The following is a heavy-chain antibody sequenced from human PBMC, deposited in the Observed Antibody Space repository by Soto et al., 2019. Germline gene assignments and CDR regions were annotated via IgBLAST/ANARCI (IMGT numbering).Heavy chain of an antibody. V-gene: IGHV3-30*03. Sequence: GGSLRLSCAASGFTFSSYGMHWVRQAPGKGLEWVAVISYDGSNKYYADSVKGRFTISRDNSKNTLYLQMNSLRAEDTAVYYCARDCGGDCYSAYWGQGTLVTVSS. D-gene: IGHD2-21*02. CDR1: GFTFSSYG. CDR2: ISYDGSNK. CDR3: ARDCGGDCYSAY. J-gene: IGHJ4*02.